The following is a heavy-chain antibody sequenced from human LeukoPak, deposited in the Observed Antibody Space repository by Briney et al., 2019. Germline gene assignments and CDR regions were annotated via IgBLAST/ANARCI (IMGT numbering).Heavy chain of an antibody. CDR3: ARRGYSYPYFDY. V-gene: IGHV4-59*01. CDR2: IYYSGST. Sequence: PSETLSLTCTVSGGSISSYYWSWIRQPPGKGLEWIGYIYYSGSTNYNPSLKSRVTISVDTSKNQFSLKLSSVTAADTAVYYCARRGYSYPYFDYWGQGTLVTVSS. J-gene: IGHJ4*02. D-gene: IGHD5-18*01. CDR1: GGSISSYY.